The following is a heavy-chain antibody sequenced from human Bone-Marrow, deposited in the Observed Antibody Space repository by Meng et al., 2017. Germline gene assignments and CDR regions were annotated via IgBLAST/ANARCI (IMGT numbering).Heavy chain of an antibody. Sequence: GESLKISCAASEFTFSNYPMGWVRQAPGKGLEWVSVMTGSGFTIFYADSVKGRFTISRDNSKNTLFLQMNSLRAEDTAVYYCARARSTYYYYGTDVWGQGTMVTVSS. J-gene: IGHJ6*02. CDR1: EFTFSNYP. D-gene: IGHD1-26*01. CDR2: MTGSGFTI. CDR3: ARARSTYYYYGTDV. V-gene: IGHV3-23*01.